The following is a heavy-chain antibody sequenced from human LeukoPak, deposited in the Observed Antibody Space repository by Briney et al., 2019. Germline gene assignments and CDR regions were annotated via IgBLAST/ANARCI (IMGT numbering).Heavy chain of an antibody. CDR3: ARGGRAYFGDYITSDY. J-gene: IGHJ4*02. D-gene: IGHD2-21*02. CDR2: INPNSGGT. V-gene: IGHV1-2*02. CDR1: GYTFTGYY. Sequence: ASVKVSCKASGYTFTGYYMHWVRQAPGQGLEWMGWINPNSGGTNYAQKFQGRVTMTGDTSISTAYMELSRLRSDDTAVYYCARGGRAYFGDYITSDYWGQGTLVTVSS.